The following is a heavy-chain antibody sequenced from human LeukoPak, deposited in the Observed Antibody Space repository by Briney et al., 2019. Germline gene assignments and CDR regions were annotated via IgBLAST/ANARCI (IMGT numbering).Heavy chain of an antibody. CDR1: GGSISSHF. Sequence: SETLSLTCTVSGGSISSHFWSWIRQPPGKGLEWIGYMYYSGITNYNPSLKSRVTISVDTSKNQFSLKLSSVTAADTAVYYCARHLYGGNSGGWFDPWGQGTLVTVSS. D-gene: IGHD4-23*01. CDR2: MYYSGIT. J-gene: IGHJ5*02. V-gene: IGHV4-59*08. CDR3: ARHLYGGNSGGWFDP.